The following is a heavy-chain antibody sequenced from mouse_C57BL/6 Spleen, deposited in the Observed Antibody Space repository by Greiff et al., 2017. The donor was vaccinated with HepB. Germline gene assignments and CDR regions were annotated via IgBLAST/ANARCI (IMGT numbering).Heavy chain of an antibody. V-gene: IGHV1-7*01. CDR3: ARSYYDYDGVGY. CDR2: INPSSGYT. CDR1: GYTFTSYW. J-gene: IGHJ2*01. D-gene: IGHD2-4*01. Sequence: QVHVKQSGAELAKPGASVKLSCKASGYTFTSYWMHWVKQRPGQGLEWIGYINPSSGYTKYNQKFKDKATLTADKSSSTAYMQLSSLTYEDSAVYYCARSYYDYDGVGYWGQGTTLTVSS.